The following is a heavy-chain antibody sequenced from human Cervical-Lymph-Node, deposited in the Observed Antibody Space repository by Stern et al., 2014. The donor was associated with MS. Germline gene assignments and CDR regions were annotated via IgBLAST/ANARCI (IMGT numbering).Heavy chain of an antibody. D-gene: IGHD4-23*01. V-gene: IGHV5-51*03. Sequence: MQLVQSGAEVKKPGESLRISCKGSGYSFNTYWIAWVRQMPGKGLECMGIIYPGDSDTTYNPSFQGQGTISADKSISTAYLQWSSLKASDSAMYYCATPLGAYGGNSRELAYWGQGTLVTVSS. CDR1: GYSFNTYW. CDR2: IYPGDSDT. CDR3: ATPLGAYGGNSRELAY. J-gene: IGHJ4*02.